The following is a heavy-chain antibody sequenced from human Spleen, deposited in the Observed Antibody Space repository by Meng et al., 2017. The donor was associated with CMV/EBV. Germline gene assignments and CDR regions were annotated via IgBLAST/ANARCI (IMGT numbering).Heavy chain of an antibody. CDR3: ARDHRRGDLRHWFFDL. V-gene: IGHV4-30-4*08. D-gene: IGHD2-21*02. J-gene: IGHJ2*01. Sequence: GSISSGDYYWSWIRQTPGQGLEWIGYINYSGITYYNPSLKSRVAIPVDTSKKQFSLNLSSVTAADTAMYFCARDHRRGDLRHWFFDLWGRGTLVTVSS. CDR2: INYSGIT. CDR1: GSISSGDYY.